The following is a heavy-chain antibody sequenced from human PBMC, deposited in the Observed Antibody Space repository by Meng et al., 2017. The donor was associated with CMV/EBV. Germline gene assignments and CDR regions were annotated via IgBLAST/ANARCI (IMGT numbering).Heavy chain of an antibody. CDR2: ISYDGSNK. V-gene: IGHV3-30-3*01. CDR1: GFTFSSYA. D-gene: IGHD6-19*01. CDR3: AKDLDPRMYSSGWYISYYYYYYGMDV. J-gene: IGHJ6*02. Sequence: GESLKISCAASGFTFSSYAMHWVRQAPGKGLEWVAVISYDGSNKYYADSVKGRFTISRDNSKNTLYLQMNSLRAEDTAVYYCAKDLDPRMYSSGWYISYYYYYYGMDVWGQGTTVTVSS.